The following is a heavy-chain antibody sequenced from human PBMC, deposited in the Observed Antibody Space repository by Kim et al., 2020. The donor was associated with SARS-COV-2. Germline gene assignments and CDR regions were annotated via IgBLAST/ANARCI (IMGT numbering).Heavy chain of an antibody. V-gene: IGHV1-69*06. CDR1: GGIFSSYT. D-gene: IGHD3-22*01. Sequence: SVKVSCKASGGIFSSYTINWVRQAPGQGLEWMGGIIPVFGTPNYAQKFQGRVTITADKSTRTVYMELSSLRSEDTAVYYCARDPGFDSSGYLDCDFWGQGTLVTVSS. CDR2: IIPVFGTP. J-gene: IGHJ4*02. CDR3: ARDPGFDSSGYLDCDF.